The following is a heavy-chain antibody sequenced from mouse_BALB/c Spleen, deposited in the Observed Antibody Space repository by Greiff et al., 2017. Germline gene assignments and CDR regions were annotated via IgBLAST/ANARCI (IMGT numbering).Heavy chain of an antibody. CDR3: ASSGIYDGCYVAY. J-gene: IGHJ3*01. Sequence: EVQLQQSGAELVRPGALVKLSCKASGFNIKDYYMHWVKQRPEQGLEWIGWIDPENGNTIYDPKFQGKASITADTSSNTAYLQLSSLTSEDTAVYYCASSGIYDGCYVAYWGQGTLVTVSA. CDR2: IDPENGNT. D-gene: IGHD2-3*01. V-gene: IGHV14-1*02. CDR1: GFNIKDYY.